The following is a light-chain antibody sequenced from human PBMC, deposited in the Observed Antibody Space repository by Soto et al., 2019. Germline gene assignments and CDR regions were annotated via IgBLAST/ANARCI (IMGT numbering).Light chain of an antibody. V-gene: IGKV3-11*01. CDR3: QVRTNWSIA. J-gene: IGKJ5*01. CDR2: DAS. CDR1: QSVSTY. Sequence: EIVLTQSPATLSLSPGERATLSCRASQSVSTYLAWYQQKAGRPPRLLIYDASNRATGIPARFSGTGSGTDFTLTINNLEPEDFAVYYCQVRTNWSIAFGRGTLLEIK.